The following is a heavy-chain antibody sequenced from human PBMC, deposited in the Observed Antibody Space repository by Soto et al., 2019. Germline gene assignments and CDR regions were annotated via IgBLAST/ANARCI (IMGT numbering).Heavy chain of an antibody. CDR1: GCTFSSYS. CDR2: ITVTTSFI. CDR3: ATSPTGLTLVSGYFDY. Sequence: GSLVLSCAASGCTFSSYSMNWVRQAPGKGLEWVSSITVTTSFIYSADSVKGRFTISRDNAKNSLHLQMTSLTAEDTAVYYCATSPTGLTLVSGYFDYWGQGTPVTVYS. J-gene: IGHJ4*02. V-gene: IGHV3-21*01. D-gene: IGHD3-10*01.